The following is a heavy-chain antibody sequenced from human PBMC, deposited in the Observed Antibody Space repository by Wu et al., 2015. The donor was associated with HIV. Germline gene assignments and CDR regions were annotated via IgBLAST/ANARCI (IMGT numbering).Heavy chain of an antibody. V-gene: IGHV1-2*02. CDR2: IRPDSGAT. CDR3: ARDLGNDFAVRGYYWYMDV. CDR1: GYTFTDHY. D-gene: IGHD3/OR15-3a*01. Sequence: VQLVQSGADVTKPGASVSVSCQTSGYTFTDHYIHWVRQAPGQGLEWMGWIRPDSGATHYAEKFQDRVTMTRDASISTAYMQLNRLRSDDTAVYFCARDLGNDFAVRGYYWYMDVWGRGTAITVSS. J-gene: IGHJ6*03.